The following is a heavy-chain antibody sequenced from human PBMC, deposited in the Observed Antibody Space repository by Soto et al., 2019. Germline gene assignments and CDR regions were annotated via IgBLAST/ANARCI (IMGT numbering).Heavy chain of an antibody. V-gene: IGHV4-4*02. CDR3: ARRGVTTDY. J-gene: IGHJ4*02. CDR2: IYHTGST. D-gene: IGHD4-17*01. Sequence: QVRLQESGPGLVKPSGTLSLSCAVSGGSISSSNWWTWVRQPPGKGLEWIGDIYHTGSTNYNPSLKSRVTISLDQSKDQFSLNLSSVTAADTAVYYCARRGVTTDYWGQGTLVTVSS. CDR1: GGSISSSNW.